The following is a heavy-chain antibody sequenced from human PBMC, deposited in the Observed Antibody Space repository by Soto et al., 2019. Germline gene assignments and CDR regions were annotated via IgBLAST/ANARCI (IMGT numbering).Heavy chain of an antibody. CDR3: VKTPASGTLDL. V-gene: IGHV6-1*01. CDR1: GDSVSSNSAA. CDR2: TYYRSKWYH. J-gene: IGHJ5*02. Sequence: SQTLSLTCAISGDSVSSNSAAWNWTRQSPSRGLEWLGRTYYRSKWYHDYAVSVQSRITINPDTSKNQFSLQLNSVTPEDTAVYYCVKTPASGTLDLWGQGILVTVSS. D-gene: IGHD6-13*01.